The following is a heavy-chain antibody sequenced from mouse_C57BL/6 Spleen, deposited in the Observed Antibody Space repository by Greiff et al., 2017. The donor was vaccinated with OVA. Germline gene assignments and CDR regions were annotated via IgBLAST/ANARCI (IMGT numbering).Heavy chain of an antibody. V-gene: IGHV1-52*01. CDR3: ARCYYGSRYWYFDV. D-gene: IGHD1-1*01. CDR2: IDPSDSET. CDR1: GYTFTSYW. J-gene: IGHJ1*03. Sequence: QVQLQQSGAELVRPGSSVKLSCKASGYTFTSYWMHWVKQRPIQGLEWIGNIDPSDSETHYNQKFKDKATLTVDKSSSTAYMQLSSLTSEDSAVYYCARCYYGSRYWYFDVWGTGTTVTVSS.